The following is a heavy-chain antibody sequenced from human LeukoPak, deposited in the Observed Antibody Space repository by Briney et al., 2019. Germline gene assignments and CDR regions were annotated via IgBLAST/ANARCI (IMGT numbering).Heavy chain of an antibody. D-gene: IGHD3-10*02. J-gene: IGHJ4*02. CDR2: ISYDGSNK. CDR3: ARDLFRALDY. CDR1: GGSISSSS. V-gene: IGHV3-30*03. Sequence: LSLTCTVSGGSISSSSYYWGWIRQPPGKGLEWVAVISYDGSNKYYADSVKGRFTISRDNSKNTLYLQMNSLRAEDTAVYYCARDLFRALDYWGQGTLVTVSS.